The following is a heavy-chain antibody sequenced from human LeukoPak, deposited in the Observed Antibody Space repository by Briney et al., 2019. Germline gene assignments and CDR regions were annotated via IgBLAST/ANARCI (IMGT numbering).Heavy chain of an antibody. CDR3: ARTLRNQFAGFDP. D-gene: IGHD3-10*01. CDR2: ISYGGSA. J-gene: IGHJ5*02. Sequence: PSETLSLTCTVSNVSISSSFYYWGWIRQPPGKGLEWIVTISYGGSAYYNPSLKSRVVISVDTSKNQFSLKLSSVTAADTAVYYCARTLRNQFAGFDPWGQGTLVTVSS. CDR1: NVSISSSFYY. V-gene: IGHV4-39*07.